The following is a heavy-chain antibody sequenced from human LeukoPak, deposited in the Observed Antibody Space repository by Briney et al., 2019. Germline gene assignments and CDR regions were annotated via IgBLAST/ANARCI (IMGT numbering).Heavy chain of an antibody. CDR1: GGSISSYY. V-gene: IGHV4-59*01. CDR2: NYYSGST. Sequence: PSETLSLTCAVSGGSISSYYWSWIRQPPGKGLEWVGYNYYSGSTNYNPSLKSRVTISVDTSKDQFSLKLSSVTAADTAVYYCARTTVTTYYYCMDVWGKGTTVTVSS. CDR3: ARTTVTTYYYCMDV. D-gene: IGHD4-17*01. J-gene: IGHJ6*03.